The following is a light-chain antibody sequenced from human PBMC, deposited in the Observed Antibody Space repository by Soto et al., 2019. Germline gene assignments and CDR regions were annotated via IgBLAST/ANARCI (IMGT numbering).Light chain of an antibody. V-gene: IGLV2-23*03. CDR2: EGS. CDR3: CSYAGSSTFV. J-gene: IGLJ2*01. Sequence: QSALTQPASVSGSPGQSITISCTGTSSEVGSYNLVSWYQQRPGKAPKLMVYEGSKRPSGLSYRFSGSKSGNTASLTISGLQTEDEADYCCCSYAGSSTFVFGGGTKLTVL. CDR1: SSEVGSYNL.